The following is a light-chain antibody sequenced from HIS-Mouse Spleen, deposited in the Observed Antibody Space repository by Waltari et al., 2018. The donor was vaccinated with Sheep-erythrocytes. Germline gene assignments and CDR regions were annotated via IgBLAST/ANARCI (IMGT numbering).Light chain of an antibody. CDR1: SSDVGVYNY. CDR2: DVS. V-gene: IGLV2-11*02. Sequence: QSALTQPRSVAGSPGQSVPISCPVPSSDVGVYNYSSWYQQHPGTAPNLMIYDVSKRPSGVPDRFSGSKSGNTASLTISGLQAEDEADYYCCSYAGSYTFWVFGGGTKLTVL. CDR3: CSYAGSYTFWV. J-gene: IGLJ3*02.